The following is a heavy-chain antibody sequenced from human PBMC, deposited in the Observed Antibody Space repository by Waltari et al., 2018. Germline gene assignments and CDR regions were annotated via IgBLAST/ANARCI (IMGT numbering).Heavy chain of an antibody. Sequence: QVPLKESGPALVKPTQTLTLTCTFSGFSLSTSGMRVSWIRQPPGKALEWLARIDWDDDKFYSTALKTRLTISKDTSKNQVVLTMTNMDPVDTATYYCARAEGTGAGHFDYWGQGTLVTVSS. V-gene: IGHV2-70*04. CDR3: ARAEGTGAGHFDY. CDR2: IDWDDDK. D-gene: IGHD1-1*01. J-gene: IGHJ4*02. CDR1: GFSLSTSGMR.